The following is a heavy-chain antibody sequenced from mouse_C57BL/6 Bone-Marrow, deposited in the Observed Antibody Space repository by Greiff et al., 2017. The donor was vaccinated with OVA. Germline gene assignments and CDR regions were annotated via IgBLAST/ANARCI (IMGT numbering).Heavy chain of an antibody. CDR1: GYTFTSYW. CDR2: IHPSDSDT. D-gene: IGHD2-1*01. J-gene: IGHJ2*01. Sequence: QVHVKQPGAELVQPGASVKVSCKASGYTFTSYWMHWVKQRPGQGLAWIGRIHPSDSDTNYNQKFKGKATLTVDKSSSTASMQLSSLTSEDSAVYYCAMKLLLSAGYFDDWGQGTTLTVSS. CDR3: AMKLLLSAGYFDD. V-gene: IGHV1-74*01.